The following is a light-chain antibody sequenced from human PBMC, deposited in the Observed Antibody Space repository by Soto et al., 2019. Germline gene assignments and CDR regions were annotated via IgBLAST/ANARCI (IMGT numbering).Light chain of an antibody. CDR1: QGIRTD. J-gene: IGKJ1*01. CDR2: GAS. Sequence: PGDRVTITCRASQGIRTDLGWYQQSPGKAPKVLIYGASYRAAGIPDRFSGSGSGTDFTLTISRLEPEDFALYYCQQYGSSPWTFGQGTKVDIK. V-gene: IGKV3-20*01. CDR3: QQYGSSPWT.